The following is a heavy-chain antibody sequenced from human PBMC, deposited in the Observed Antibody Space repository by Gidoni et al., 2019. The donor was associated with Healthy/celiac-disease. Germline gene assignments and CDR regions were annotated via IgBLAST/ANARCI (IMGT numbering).Heavy chain of an antibody. Sequence: QVQLVESGGGLVKSGGSLRLSCAASGFTFSDYYMSWIRMAPGKGLEGVSYISSRGSTIYYADSVKGRFTISRDNAKNSLYLQMNSLRAEDTAVYYCARDRALGYCSSTSCYNLYYYGMDVWGQGTTVTVSS. CDR3: ARDRALGYCSSTSCYNLYYYGMDV. CDR1: GFTFSDYY. CDR2: ISSRGSTI. V-gene: IGHV3-11*01. D-gene: IGHD2-2*02. J-gene: IGHJ6*02.